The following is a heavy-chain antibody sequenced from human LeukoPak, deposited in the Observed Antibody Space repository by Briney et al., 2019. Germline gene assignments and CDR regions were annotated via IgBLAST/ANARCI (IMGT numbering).Heavy chain of an antibody. CDR3: ARGMTASAFDY. CDR1: GFTFSSDS. V-gene: IGHV3-21*01. CDR2: SSSSRYI. Sequence: GGSLGLSCTASGFTFSSDSINWVRQAPGKGLEWISFSSSSRYIYYADSVKGRFTVSRDNAKNSSYLQINSLRADDTALYYCARGMTASAFDYWGQGTPVTVSS. J-gene: IGHJ4*02. D-gene: IGHD5-18*01.